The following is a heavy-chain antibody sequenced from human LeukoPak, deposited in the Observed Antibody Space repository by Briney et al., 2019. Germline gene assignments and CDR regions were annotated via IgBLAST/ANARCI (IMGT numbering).Heavy chain of an antibody. V-gene: IGHV4-34*01. CDR1: GGSFSGYY. J-gene: IGHJ3*02. CDR2: INHSGST. CDR3: ARDLPRVGYGVTATWGNDAFDI. Sequence: SETLSLTCAVYGGSFSGYYWSWIRQPPGKGLEWIGEINHSGSTYYNPSLKSRVTISVDTSKNQFSLKLSSVTAADTAVYYCARDLPRVGYGVTATWGNDAFDIWGQGTMVTVSS. D-gene: IGHD4-17*01.